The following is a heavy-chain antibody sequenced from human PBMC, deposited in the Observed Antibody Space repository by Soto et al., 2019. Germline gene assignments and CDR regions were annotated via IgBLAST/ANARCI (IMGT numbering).Heavy chain of an antibody. J-gene: IGHJ6*02. V-gene: IGHV2-70*12. Sequence: SGPTLGKATQRLRLTCTFSGFSLSTSGMCVSWIRQPPGKALEWLALIDWDDDKYYSTSLKTRLTISKDTSKNQVVLTMTNMDPVDTATYYCAHTGYYYYYGMDVWGQGTTVTVSS. CDR3: AHTGYYYYYGMDV. CDR1: GFSLSTSGMC. CDR2: IDWDDDK.